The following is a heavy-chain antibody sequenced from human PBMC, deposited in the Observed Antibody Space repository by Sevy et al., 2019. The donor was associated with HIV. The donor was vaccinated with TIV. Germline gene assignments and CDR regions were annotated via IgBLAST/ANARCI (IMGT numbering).Heavy chain of an antibody. CDR3: VGRRYRVGHSWSYFFDF. V-gene: IGHV3-11*01. CDR1: GFSFSDYH. D-gene: IGHD5-18*01. CDR2: ITSSHGAK. J-gene: IGHJ4*02. Sequence: GGSLRLSCVTSGFSFSDYHMSWIRLAPGKGLELISHITSSHGAKVYADSVRGRFDISRDNARKSVYLQMNRLQVEDTATYFCVGRRYRVGHSWSYFFDFWGQGTPVTVSS.